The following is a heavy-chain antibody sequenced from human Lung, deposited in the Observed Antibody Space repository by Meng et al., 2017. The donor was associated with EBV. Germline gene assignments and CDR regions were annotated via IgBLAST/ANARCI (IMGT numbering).Heavy chain of an antibody. CDR2: IYHSGRT. J-gene: IGHJ4*02. D-gene: IGHD4-17*01. CDR1: GGSISRSNW. Sequence: QVRRQGPAPGRGKPPWTLSLTCAFSGGSISRSNWWSWVRQPPGKGLEWIGEIYHSGRTNYNPSVKSRVSMSVDKSQNHFSLRLSSVTAADTAVYYCTTLYGDSISWGQGTLVTVSS. CDR3: TTLYGDSIS. V-gene: IGHV4-4*03.